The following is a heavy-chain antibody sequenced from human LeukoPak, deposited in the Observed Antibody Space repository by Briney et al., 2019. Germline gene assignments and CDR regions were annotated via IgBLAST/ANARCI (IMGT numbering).Heavy chain of an antibody. CDR2: IYYSGNT. CDR1: AGSISSDSYY. J-gene: IGHJ5*02. D-gene: IGHD5-18*01. V-gene: IGHV4-39*07. Sequence: SETLSLTCTVSAGSISSDSYYWGWIRQPPGKGLEWIGTIYYSGNTYYNPSLKSRVTISVDTSKNQFSLKLSSVTAADTAVYYCASGQTWIQPWGQGTLVTVSS. CDR3: ASGQTWIQP.